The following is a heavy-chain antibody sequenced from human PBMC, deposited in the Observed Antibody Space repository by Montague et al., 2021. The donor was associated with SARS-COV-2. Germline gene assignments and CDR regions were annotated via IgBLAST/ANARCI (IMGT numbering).Heavy chain of an antibody. V-gene: IGHV4-4*02. Sequence: SETLSLTCAVSGGSISSSNWWSWVRQPPGKGLEWIGEIYHSGSTNYNPSLKSRVTISVDKSKNQFSLKLSSVTAADTAVYYCARASITIFGVADYGMDVWGQGTTVTVSS. CDR2: IYHSGST. D-gene: IGHD3-3*01. CDR1: GGSISSSNW. J-gene: IGHJ6*02. CDR3: ARASITIFGVADYGMDV.